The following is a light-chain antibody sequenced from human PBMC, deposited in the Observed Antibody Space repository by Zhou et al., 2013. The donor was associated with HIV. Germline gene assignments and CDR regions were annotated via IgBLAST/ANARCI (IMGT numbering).Light chain of an antibody. J-gene: IGKJ1*01. V-gene: IGKV1-5*03. CDR1: QSISSW. CDR2: TAS. CDR3: QQYHNYPAWT. Sequence: DIQMTQSPSTLSASVGDRVTITCRASQSISSWLAWYQQKPGKAPKLLIYTASNLESGVPSRFTGSGSGTEFTLTISSLQPDDFATYYCQQYHNYPAWTFGPGTKVEI.